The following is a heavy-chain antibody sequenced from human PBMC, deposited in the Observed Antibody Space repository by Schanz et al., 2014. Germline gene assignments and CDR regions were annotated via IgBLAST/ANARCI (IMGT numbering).Heavy chain of an antibody. CDR1: GFTFDDYA. J-gene: IGHJ6*02. CDR2: IGGSSGST. V-gene: IGHV3-23*04. CDR3: AKDIAPLAARPGYGMDV. D-gene: IGHD6-13*01. Sequence: EVQLVESGGGLVQPGRSLRLSCAASGFTFDDYAMHWVRQAPGKGLEWVSGIGGSSGSTYYADSVKGRFTISRDNSKNTLYLQMNSLRAEDTAVYYCAKDIAPLAARPGYGMDVWGQGTTVTVSS.